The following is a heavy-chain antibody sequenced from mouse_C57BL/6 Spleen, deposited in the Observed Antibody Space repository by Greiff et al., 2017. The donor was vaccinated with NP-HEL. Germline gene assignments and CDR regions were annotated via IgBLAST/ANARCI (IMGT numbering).Heavy chain of an antibody. CDR3: TRSAYGNYEAWFAY. CDR2: IYPGNSDT. D-gene: IGHD2-1*01. Sequence: EVQLQESGTVLARPGASVKMSCKTSGYTFTSYWMHWVKQRPGQGLEWIGAIYPGNSDTSYNQKFKGKAKLTAVTSASTAYMELSSLTNEDSAVYYCTRSAYGNYEAWFAYWGQGTLVTVSA. V-gene: IGHV1-5*01. CDR1: GYTFTSYW. J-gene: IGHJ3*01.